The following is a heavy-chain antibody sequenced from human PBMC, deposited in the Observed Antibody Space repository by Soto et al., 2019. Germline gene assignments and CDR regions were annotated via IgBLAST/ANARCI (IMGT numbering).Heavy chain of an antibody. V-gene: IGHV2-5*02. CDR1: GFSLSTTGVG. CDR3: ARSPWAGEPH. J-gene: IGHJ4*02. D-gene: IGHD3-10*01. Sequence: QITLKESGPALVKPTQTLTLTCSFSGFSLSTTGVGVGWIRQSPGKALEWLAIIYWDNDKRYSPSLKSRVTITKDTSKNQVVLTVTNMDPVATGTYYCARSPWAGEPHWGQGAVVTVSS. CDR2: IYWDNDK.